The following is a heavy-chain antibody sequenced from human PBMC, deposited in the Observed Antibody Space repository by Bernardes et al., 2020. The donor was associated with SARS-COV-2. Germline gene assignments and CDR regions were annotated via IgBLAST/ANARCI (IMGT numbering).Heavy chain of an antibody. CDR1: GFTFSSSW. CDR3: TRGWSSGYGLFDY. V-gene: IGHV3-74*01. J-gene: IGHJ4*02. Sequence: GGSLRLSCAASGFTFSSSWMHWVRQAPGKGLVWVSRINPDGSSTYYADSVKGRFTISRDNAKNTLYLQMNTLRAEDTAVYYCTRGWSSGYGLFDYWGQGTLVTVSS. CDR2: INPDGSST. D-gene: IGHD3-22*01.